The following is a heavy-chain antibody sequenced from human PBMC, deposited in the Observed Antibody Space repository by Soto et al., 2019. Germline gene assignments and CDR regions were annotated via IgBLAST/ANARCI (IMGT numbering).Heavy chain of an antibody. CDR1: GFTFSNAW. D-gene: IGHD3-22*01. V-gene: IGHV3-15*01. CDR3: TTDQYYYDSSGYLRADY. J-gene: IGHJ4*02. CDR2: IKSKTDGGTT. Sequence: EVQLVESGGGLVKPGGSLRLSCAASGFTFSNAWMSWVRQAPGKGLEWVGRIKSKTDGGTTDYAAPVKGRFTISRDDSKNTLYLQMNSLKTEDTAVYYCTTDQYYYDSSGYLRADYWGQGTLVTVSS.